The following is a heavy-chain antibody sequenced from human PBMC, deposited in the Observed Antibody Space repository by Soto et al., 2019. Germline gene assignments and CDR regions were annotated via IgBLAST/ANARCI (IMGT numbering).Heavy chain of an antibody. CDR1: GYSFTSYW. CDR2: IDPSDSYT. J-gene: IGHJ6*02. D-gene: IGHD2-15*01. CDR3: AVARYCSGGSCSYYYYGMDV. Sequence: GESLKISCKGSGYSFTSYWISWVRQMPGKGLEWMGRIDPSDSYTNYSPSFQGHVTISADKSISTAYLQWSSLKASDTAMYYCAVARYCSGGSCSYYYYGMDVCGQGTTVTV. V-gene: IGHV5-10-1*01.